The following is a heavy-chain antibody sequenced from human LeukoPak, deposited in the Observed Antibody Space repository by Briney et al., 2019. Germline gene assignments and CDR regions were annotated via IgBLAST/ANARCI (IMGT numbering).Heavy chain of an antibody. CDR1: DGSINSYY. V-gene: IGHV4-59*01. CDR3: ARGRSNYYGMDV. J-gene: IGHJ6*02. Sequence: KTSETLSLTCSVSDGSINSYYWNWIRRPPGKGLEWIGYIYYNGNTNYSPSLKSRVTMSVDTSKNLFSLKVSSVTAADTAVYYCARGRSNYYGMDVWGQGTTVTVPS. CDR2: IYYNGNT. D-gene: IGHD1-26*01.